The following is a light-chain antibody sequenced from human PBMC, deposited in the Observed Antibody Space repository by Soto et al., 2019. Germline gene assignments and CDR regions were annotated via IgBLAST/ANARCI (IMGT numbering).Light chain of an antibody. CDR3: CSYAGSYTHVV. CDR2: DVT. Sequence: QSALTQPRSVSGSPGQSVTISCTGTSSDVGGYKYVSWYQQHPGKAPKLMIYDVTKRPAGVPDRFSGSKSGNTASLIISGLQAEDEADYYCCSYAGSYTHVVFGGGTKLTVL. CDR1: SSDVGGYKY. J-gene: IGLJ2*01. V-gene: IGLV2-11*01.